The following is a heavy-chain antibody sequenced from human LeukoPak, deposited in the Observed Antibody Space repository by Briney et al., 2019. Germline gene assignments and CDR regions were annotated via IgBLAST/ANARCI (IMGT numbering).Heavy chain of an antibody. D-gene: IGHD6-13*01. J-gene: IGHJ4*02. CDR1: GFTFSSYA. V-gene: IGHV3-64*01. CDR2: ISSDGGIT. CDR3: ARAVSIAAAPLFDS. Sequence: GGSLRLSCAASGFTFSSYAIHWVRQAPGKGLEYVSGISSDGGITYYVNSVKGRFTISRDNSKNTLYLQVGSLRTEDVAVYYCARAVSIAAAPLFDSWGQGTLVTVSS.